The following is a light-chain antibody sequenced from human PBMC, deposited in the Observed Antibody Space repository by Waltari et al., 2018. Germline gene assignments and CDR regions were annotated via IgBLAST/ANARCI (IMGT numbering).Light chain of an antibody. Sequence: QSVLTQPPSASGTPGQRVTISCSGSSSNIGSNTVNWYQQLPGPAPKLLIYSNKRRPSGVPDRFSGSKSGTSASLAISGLQSEDEADYYCAAWDDSLNGWVFGGGTKLTVL. CDR3: AAWDDSLNGWV. V-gene: IGLV1-44*01. CDR2: SNK. J-gene: IGLJ3*02. CDR1: SSNIGSNT.